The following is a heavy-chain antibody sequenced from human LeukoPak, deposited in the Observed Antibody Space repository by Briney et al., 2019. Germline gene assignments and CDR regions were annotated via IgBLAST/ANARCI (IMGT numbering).Heavy chain of an antibody. D-gene: IGHD3-10*01. CDR3: VRDGPFGSGTFGY. Sequence: GGSLRLSCVASGFSFSSSWMSWVRQAPGQGLEWVANIKVDGSEKHYLDSVAGRFIISRDNAKNSLHLQMNNLRAEDTAEYYCVRDGPFGSGTFGYWAQGTLVSVSS. CDR1: GFSFSSSW. J-gene: IGHJ4*02. CDR2: IKVDGSEK. V-gene: IGHV3-7*01.